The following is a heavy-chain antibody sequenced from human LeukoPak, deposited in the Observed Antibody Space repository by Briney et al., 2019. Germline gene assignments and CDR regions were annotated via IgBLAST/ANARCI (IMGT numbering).Heavy chain of an antibody. CDR3: ARPGGSGSYALWGY. D-gene: IGHD3-10*01. Sequence: GRSLRLSCAASGFTFSSYAMHWVRQAPGKGLEWVAVISYDGSNKYYADSVKGRFTISRDNSKNTLYLQMNSLRAEDTAVYYCARPGGSGSYALWGYWGQGTLVTVSS. J-gene: IGHJ4*02. CDR1: GFTFSSYA. V-gene: IGHV3-30*04. CDR2: ISYDGSNK.